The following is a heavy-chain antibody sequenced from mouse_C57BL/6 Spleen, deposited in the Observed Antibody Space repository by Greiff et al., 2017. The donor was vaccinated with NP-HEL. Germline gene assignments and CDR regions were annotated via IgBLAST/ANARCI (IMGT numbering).Heavy chain of an antibody. D-gene: IGHD1-1*01. Sequence: VQLKESGPGLVKPSQSLSLTCSVTGYSITSGYYWNWIRQFPGNKLEWMGYISYDGSNNYNPSLKNRISITRDTSKNQFFLKLNSVTTEDTATYYCAESITTVVEDWYFDVWGTGTTVTVSS. CDR3: AESITTVVEDWYFDV. CDR2: ISYDGSN. V-gene: IGHV3-6*01. J-gene: IGHJ1*03. CDR1: GYSITSGYY.